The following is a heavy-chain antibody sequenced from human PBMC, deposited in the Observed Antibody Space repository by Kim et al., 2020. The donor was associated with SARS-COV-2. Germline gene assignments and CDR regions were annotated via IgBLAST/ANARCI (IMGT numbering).Heavy chain of an antibody. CDR3: ARDRDIVVVVAASRGLFDY. J-gene: IGHJ4*02. CDR2: IYHSGST. D-gene: IGHD2-15*01. CDR1: GYSISSGYY. V-gene: IGHV4-38-2*02. Sequence: SETLSLTCTVSGYSISSGYYWGWIRQPPGKGLEWIGSIYHSGSTYYNPSLKSRVTISVDTSKNQFSLKLSSVTAADTAVYYCARDRDIVVVVAASRGLFDYWGQGTLVTVSS.